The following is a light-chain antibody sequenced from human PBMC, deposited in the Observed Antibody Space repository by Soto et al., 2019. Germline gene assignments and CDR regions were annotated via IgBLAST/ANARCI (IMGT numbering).Light chain of an antibody. CDR3: QQSYSTPT. J-gene: IGKJ1*01. Sequence: DIQMTQSPSTLSASVGDRVTITCRASQSISSWLAWYQQKPGKAPKILIYDASSLESGVPSRFSGSGSGTEFTLTISSLQPEDFATYYCQQSYSTPTFGQGTKV. CDR2: DAS. CDR1: QSISSW. V-gene: IGKV1-5*01.